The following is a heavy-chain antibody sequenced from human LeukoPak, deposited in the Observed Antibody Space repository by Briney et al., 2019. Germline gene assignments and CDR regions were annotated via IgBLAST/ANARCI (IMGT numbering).Heavy chain of an antibody. CDR2: ISGRGGIP. V-gene: IGHV3-23*01. CDR3: VKEGLGFDP. J-gene: IGHJ5*02. D-gene: IGHD3-16*01. CDR1: GFTFSSYW. Sequence: PGGSLRLSCAASGFTFSSYWMSWVRQAPGKGLEWVSSISGRGGIPHYADSVDGRFTISRDNSKNTLYLQMNSLRVEDTAVYYCVKEGLGFDPWGQGTVVTVSS.